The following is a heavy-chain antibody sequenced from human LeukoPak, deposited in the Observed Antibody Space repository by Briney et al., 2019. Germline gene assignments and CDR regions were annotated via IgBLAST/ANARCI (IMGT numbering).Heavy chain of an antibody. D-gene: IGHD3-10*01. CDR2: VNHSGRT. V-gene: IGHV4-34*01. J-gene: IGHJ5*02. Sequence: SETLSLTCAVYGGSFSGYYWTWVRQPPGKGLEWIGEVNHSGRTDYNPSLESRVTIAMDTSKIQFSLKLNSVTAADTAVYYCARLKVVGSFTTMVRGALTAVWFDPWGQGTLVTVSS. CDR1: GGSFSGYY. CDR3: ARLKVVGSFTTMVRGALTAVWFDP.